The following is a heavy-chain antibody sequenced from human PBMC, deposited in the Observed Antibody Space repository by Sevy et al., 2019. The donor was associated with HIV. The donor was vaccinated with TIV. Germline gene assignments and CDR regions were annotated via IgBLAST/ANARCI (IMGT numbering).Heavy chain of an antibody. CDR2: VSVRSGST. D-gene: IGHD2-2*01. Sequence: GGSLRLSCAASGFTFTNYAMSWVRQAPGKGLEWVSGVSVRSGSTYSADSVKGRFTISRDNSKNTLYLHMNSLRAEDTAVYYCAKDQGQLFQYYFDYWGQGTLVTVSS. CDR3: AKDQGQLFQYYFDY. CDR1: GFTFTNYA. V-gene: IGHV3-23*01. J-gene: IGHJ4*02.